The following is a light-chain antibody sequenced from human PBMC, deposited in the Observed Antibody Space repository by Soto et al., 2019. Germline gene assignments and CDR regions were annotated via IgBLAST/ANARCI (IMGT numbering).Light chain of an antibody. CDR3: QQYNIWPPYT. J-gene: IGKJ2*01. Sequence: EIVMTQSPATLSVSPGEGATLSCRASQSVRSDLAWYQQKRGQAPRLLIYGASTRATGIPARFSGSGSGTEFTLTNSSLQSEDFAVYYCQQYNIWPPYTFGQGTKLEVK. CDR2: GAS. CDR1: QSVRSD. V-gene: IGKV3-15*01.